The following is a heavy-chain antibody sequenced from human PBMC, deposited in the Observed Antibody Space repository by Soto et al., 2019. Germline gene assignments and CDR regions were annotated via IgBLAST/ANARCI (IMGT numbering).Heavy chain of an antibody. D-gene: IGHD1-7*01. CDR3: ARASPYYWNYMMY. Sequence: QVQLVQSGAEVKKPGASVKVSCKASGYTFSNDAITWVRQAPGQGLEWMGWVSAYNGNTNYAQKFKGRVTLTTDTSTSRAYMETRSLRYDARAVYFWARASPYYWNYMMYCCPGTLVTGSS. CDR2: VSAYNGNT. V-gene: IGHV1-18*01. CDR1: GYTFSNDA. J-gene: IGHJ4*02.